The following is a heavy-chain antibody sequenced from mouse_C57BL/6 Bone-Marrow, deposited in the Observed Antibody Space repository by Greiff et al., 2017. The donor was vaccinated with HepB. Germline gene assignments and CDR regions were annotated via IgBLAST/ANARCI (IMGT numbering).Heavy chain of an antibody. CDR2: IYPGDGDT. J-gene: IGHJ4*01. CDR3: ARSSNYEGYAMDY. CDR1: GYAFSSSW. D-gene: IGHD2-5*01. V-gene: IGHV1-82*01. Sequence: VQLQQSGPELVKPGASVKISCKASGYAFSSSWMNWVKQRPGKGLEWIGRIYPGDGDTNYNGKFKGKATLTADKSSSTAYMQLSRLTSEDSAVYFCARSSNYEGYAMDYWGQGTSVTVSS.